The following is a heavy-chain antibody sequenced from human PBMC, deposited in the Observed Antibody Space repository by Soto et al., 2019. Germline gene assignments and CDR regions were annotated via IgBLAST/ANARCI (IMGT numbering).Heavy chain of an antibody. D-gene: IGHD5-18*01. J-gene: IGHJ6*02. CDR2: IYYTGST. V-gene: IGHV4-39*01. CDR1: GGSVSRSNCY. Sequence: QLQLQESGPGLVKPSETLSLTCTVSGGSVSRSNCYWGWIRQPPGKGLEWIGSIYYTGSTYYNPSLKSRVTISVDTSKNQFSLKLSSMTATDTAVYYCARLEKMDTNLGGYYYSAMDLWGQGTTVTVSS. CDR3: ARLEKMDTNLGGYYYSAMDL.